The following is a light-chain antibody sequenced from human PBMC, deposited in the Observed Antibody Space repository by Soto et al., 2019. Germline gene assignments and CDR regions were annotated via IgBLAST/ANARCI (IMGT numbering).Light chain of an antibody. Sequence: DVVMTQSPLSLPVTLGQSASISCTSSQSLVYADGNTYLNWLQQRPGQSPRRLIYKVFNRDSGVPDRFSGSASGSEFTLTISRVGADDIGVYYCMQTAHWPYTFGRGTKVDIK. CDR1: QSLVYADGNTY. J-gene: IGKJ2*01. V-gene: IGKV2-30*01. CDR3: MQTAHWPYT. CDR2: KVF.